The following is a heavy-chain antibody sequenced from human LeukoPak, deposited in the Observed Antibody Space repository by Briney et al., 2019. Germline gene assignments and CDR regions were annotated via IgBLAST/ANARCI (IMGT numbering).Heavy chain of an antibody. D-gene: IGHD3-3*01. V-gene: IGHV1-18*01. CDR1: GYTFTSYG. Sequence: ASVKVSCRASGYTFTSYGISWVRQAPGQGLEWMGWISAYNGNTNYAQKLQGRVTITTDTSTRTAYMELRSLRSDDTAVYYCARVFGNDFCSGNQLRAFDIWGQGTMVTVSS. CDR2: ISAYNGNT. J-gene: IGHJ3*02. CDR3: ARVFGNDFCSGNQLRAFDI.